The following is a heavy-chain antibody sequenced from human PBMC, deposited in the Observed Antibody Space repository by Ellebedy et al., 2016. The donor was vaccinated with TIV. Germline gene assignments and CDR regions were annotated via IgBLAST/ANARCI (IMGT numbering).Heavy chain of an antibody. D-gene: IGHD3-10*01. V-gene: IGHV3-23*01. CDR3: AKDLLFGETATY. J-gene: IGHJ4*02. CDR2: ISGGDDRP. CDR1: GFIFNNYA. Sequence: GGSLRLXCAASGFIFNNYAMSWVRQAPGKGLEWVSSISGGDDRPYYADSVRGRFTISRDNSNNTLYLQMNSLRAEDTAVYYCAKDLLFGETATYWGQGTLVTVSS.